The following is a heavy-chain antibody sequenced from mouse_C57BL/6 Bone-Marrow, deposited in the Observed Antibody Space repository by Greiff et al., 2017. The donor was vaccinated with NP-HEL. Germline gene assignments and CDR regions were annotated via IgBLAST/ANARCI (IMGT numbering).Heavy chain of an antibody. CDR2: IYWDDDK. V-gene: IGHV8-12*01. D-gene: IGHD1-1*01. J-gene: IGHJ4*01. CDR3: ARAYYYGSSCYYAMDY. CDR1: GFSLSTSGMG. Sequence: QVTLKVCGPGILQSSQTLSLTCSFSGFSLSTSGMGVSWIRQPSGKGLEWLAHIYWDDDKRYNPSLKSRPTISKDTSRNHVFLKITSVDTADTATYYCARAYYYGSSCYYAMDYGGRGTSVTVSA.